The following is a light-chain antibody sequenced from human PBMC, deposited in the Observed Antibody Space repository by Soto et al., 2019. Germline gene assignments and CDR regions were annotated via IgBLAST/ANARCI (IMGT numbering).Light chain of an antibody. CDR1: SSDVGSYNR. J-gene: IGLJ1*01. V-gene: IGLV2-18*01. CDR2: EVS. CDR3: SLFTSSSTYV. Sequence: QSVLTQPPSVSGSPGQSVTISCTGTSSDVGSYNRVSWYQQPPGTAPKLMIYEVSYRPSGVPDSFSGSKSGNTASLTISGLQAEDEADYYCSLFTSSSTYVFGTGTKVTVL.